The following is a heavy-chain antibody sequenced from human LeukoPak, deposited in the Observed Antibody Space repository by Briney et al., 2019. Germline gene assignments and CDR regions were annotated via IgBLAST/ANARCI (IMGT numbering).Heavy chain of an antibody. CDR1: GGSISNTNW. V-gene: IGHV4-4*02. CDR2: VNLQGST. J-gene: IGHJ4*02. Sequence: SGTLSLTCGVSGGSISNTNWWTWVRRPPGKGLDGIGEVNLQGSTNYNPSLKSRVAISVDKSENPISLKLTSVTAADTAVYYCAREGGPYRPLDYSGQGTLVTVAS. CDR3: AREGGPYRPLDY.